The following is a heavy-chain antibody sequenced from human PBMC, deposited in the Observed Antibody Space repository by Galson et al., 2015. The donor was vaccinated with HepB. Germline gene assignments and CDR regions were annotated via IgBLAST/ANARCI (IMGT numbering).Heavy chain of an antibody. Sequence: LTLSCAASGFTFTTSNMHWVRQTPVKGLEWLAIVSDDGITAFYADSVKGRFTISRDNSKNTLFLQMNSLRPDDTAVYYCARDFGWNFDNWGQGTLVTGSS. J-gene: IGHJ4*02. D-gene: IGHD6-19*01. CDR1: GFTFTTSN. CDR3: ARDFGWNFDN. CDR2: VSDDGITA. V-gene: IGHV3-30-3*01.